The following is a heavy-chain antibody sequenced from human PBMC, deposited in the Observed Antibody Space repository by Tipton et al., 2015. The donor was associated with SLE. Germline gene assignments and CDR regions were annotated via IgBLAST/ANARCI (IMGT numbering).Heavy chain of an antibody. CDR3: AGGWQDYCSGGTCYALDY. CDR2: VSYSGTT. Sequence: TLSLTCTVSGGSITSHYWNWIWQPQGKGLEWIGYVSYSGTTSYKPSLESRVTISVDRAKNQFSLKLRSVTAADTAVYYCAGGWQDYCSGGTCYALDYWGQGKLVTVSS. D-gene: IGHD2-15*01. V-gene: IGHV4-59*11. CDR1: GGSITSHY. J-gene: IGHJ4*02.